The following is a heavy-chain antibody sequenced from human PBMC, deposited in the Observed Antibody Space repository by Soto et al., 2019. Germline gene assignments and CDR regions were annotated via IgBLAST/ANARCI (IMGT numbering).Heavy chain of an antibody. CDR2: MNPNSGNT. J-gene: IGHJ3*02. D-gene: IGHD6-6*01. Sequence: ASVKVSCKASGYTFTSYDINWVRQATGQGLEWMGWMNPNSGNTGYAQKFQGRVTMTRNTSISTAYMELSSLRSEDTAVYYCALKDGYSSSSRDAFDIWGQGTMVTVSS. CDR1: GYTFTSYD. V-gene: IGHV1-8*02. CDR3: ALKDGYSSSSRDAFDI.